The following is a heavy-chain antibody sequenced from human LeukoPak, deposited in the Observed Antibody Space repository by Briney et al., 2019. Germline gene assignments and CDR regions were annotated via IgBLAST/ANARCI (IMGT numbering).Heavy chain of an antibody. Sequence: PSETLSLTCAVYGGSFSGYYWSWIRQPPGKGLEWIGEINHSGSTNYNPSLKSRVTILVDTSKNQFSLKLSSVTAADTAVYYCARALRFLEWPTFDYWGQGTLVTVSS. CDR2: INHSGST. D-gene: IGHD3-3*01. CDR3: ARALRFLEWPTFDY. V-gene: IGHV4-34*01. J-gene: IGHJ4*02. CDR1: GGSFSGYY.